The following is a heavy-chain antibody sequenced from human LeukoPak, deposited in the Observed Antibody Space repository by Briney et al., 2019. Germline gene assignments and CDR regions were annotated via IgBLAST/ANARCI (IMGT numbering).Heavy chain of an antibody. V-gene: IGHV4-59*11. CDR1: GGSISSHY. D-gene: IGHD3-10*01. J-gene: IGHJ6*03. CDR3: ARMAVNYYYMDV. Sequence: PSETLSLTCTVSGGSISSHYWSWIRQPPGKGLEWIGYIYYSGSTNYNPSLKSRVTISVDTSKNQFSLKLSSVTAADTAVYYCARMAVNYYYMDVWGKGTTVTVSS. CDR2: IYYSGST.